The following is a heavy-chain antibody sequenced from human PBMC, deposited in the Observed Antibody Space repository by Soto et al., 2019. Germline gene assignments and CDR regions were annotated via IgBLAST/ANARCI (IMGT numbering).Heavy chain of an antibody. CDR1: GGSISSGGYY. CDR3: ARSASYYYGSSGYAPGY. V-gene: IGHV4-31*03. J-gene: IGHJ4*02. CDR2: IYYSGST. Sequence: SETLSLTCTVSGGSISSGGYYWSWIRQHPGKGLEWIGYIYYSGSTYYNPSLKSRVTISVDTSKNQFSLKLSSVTAADTAVYYCARSASYYYGSSGYAPGYWGQGTQVTVSS. D-gene: IGHD3-22*01.